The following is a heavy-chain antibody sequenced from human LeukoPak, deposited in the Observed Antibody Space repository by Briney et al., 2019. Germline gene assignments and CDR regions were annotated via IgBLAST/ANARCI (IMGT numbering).Heavy chain of an antibody. D-gene: IGHD6-13*01. J-gene: IGHJ4*02. V-gene: IGHV3-21*01. CDR1: GFTFSSYS. CDR2: ISSSSSYI. CDR3: ARDKLPGYSSSWDAHIFDY. Sequence: AGGSLRLSCAASGFTFSSYSMNWVRQAPGKGLEWVSSISSSSSYIYYADSVKGRFTITRDNAKNSLYLQMNSLRVEDTAVYYCARDKLPGYSSSWDAHIFDYWGQGTLVTVSS.